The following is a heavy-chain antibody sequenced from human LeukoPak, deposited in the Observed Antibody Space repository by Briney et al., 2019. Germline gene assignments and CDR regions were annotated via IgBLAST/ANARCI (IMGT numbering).Heavy chain of an antibody. CDR3: ASDQSKGVAAADAFDI. V-gene: IGHV1-69*13. Sequence: GASVKVSCKASGGTFSSYAISWVRQAPGQGLEWMGGIIPIFGTANYAQKFQGRVTITADESTSTAYMELSSLRSEDTAVYYCASDQSKGVAAADAFDIWGQGTMVTVSS. CDR2: IIPIFGTA. CDR1: GGTFSSYA. J-gene: IGHJ3*02. D-gene: IGHD6-13*01.